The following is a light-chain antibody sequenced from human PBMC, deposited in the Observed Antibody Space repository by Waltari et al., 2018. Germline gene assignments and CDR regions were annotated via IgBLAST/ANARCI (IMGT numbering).Light chain of an antibody. CDR3: HVWDANTDPGV. J-gene: IGLJ1*01. CDR1: NIESKS. Sequence: SYVLTQPPSVSVAPGKTASITCGGNNIESKSVHWYQQKPGQAPILVISYDSDRPSGIPERFSGSNTGNTATLTISRVEAGDEADYYCHVWDANTDPGVFGTGTEVTVL. CDR2: YDS. V-gene: IGLV3-21*04.